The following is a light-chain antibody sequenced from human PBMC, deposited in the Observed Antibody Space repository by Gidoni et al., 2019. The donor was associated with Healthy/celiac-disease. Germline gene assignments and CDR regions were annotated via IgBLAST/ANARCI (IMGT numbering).Light chain of an antibody. V-gene: IGKV1-39*01. CDR2: AAS. CDR1: QSISSY. CDR3: QQSYSTPPWT. Sequence: DIQMTQSPSSLSASVGDRVTITCRASQSISSYLNWYQQKPGKAPKLLIYAASSLQSGVPSRFSGSGSGTDFTLTISSPQPEDFATYYCQQSYSTPPWTFGQXTKVEIK. J-gene: IGKJ1*01.